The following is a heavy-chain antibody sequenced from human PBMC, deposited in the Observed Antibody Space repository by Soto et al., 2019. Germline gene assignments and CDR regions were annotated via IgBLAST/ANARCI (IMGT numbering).Heavy chain of an antibody. CDR1: GGTIYRSGYY. CDR3: GKVLVGATGHTDSDS. CDR2: IDYNGVT. Sequence: SEPMSLTCTVSGGTIYRSGYYWVWIRQPPGRGLEWIGNIDYNGVTYSNPSLKSRVTISRDTSKNQFSLKLTSVTAADTALYYCGKVLVGATGHTDSDSWGPGTLVTVS. V-gene: IGHV4-39*01. D-gene: IGHD2-15*01. J-gene: IGHJ4*02.